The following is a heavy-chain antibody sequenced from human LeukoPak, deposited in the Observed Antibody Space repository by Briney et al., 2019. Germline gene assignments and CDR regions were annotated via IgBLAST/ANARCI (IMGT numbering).Heavy chain of an antibody. CDR1: GSLFTSYW. CDR2: IYPGDSDT. CDR3: ASPYSGYDGAPHY. D-gene: IGHD5-12*01. J-gene: IGHJ4*02. V-gene: IGHV5-51*01. Sequence: GESLQISFKGSGSLFTSYWIGWVRQLPGKGLEWMGIIYPGDSDTRYSPSFQGQVTISADKSITTAYLQWSSLKASDTAMYYCASPYSGYDGAPHYWGQGTLVTVSS.